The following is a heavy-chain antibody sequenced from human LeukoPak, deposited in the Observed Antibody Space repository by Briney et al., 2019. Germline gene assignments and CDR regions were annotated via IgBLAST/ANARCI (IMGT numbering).Heavy chain of an antibody. CDR3: ARHYIQPPHYFDY. J-gene: IGHJ4*02. CDR2: IYYTGST. Sequence: SETLSFTCTVSGGSISSYYWSWIRQPPGKGLEWIGFIYYTGSTHYNPSLNSRVTVSVDTSKNQFSLKLSAVTAADTAVYYCARHYIQPPHYFDYWGQGTLVTVSS. V-gene: IGHV4-59*08. CDR1: GGSISSYY. D-gene: IGHD2-2*01.